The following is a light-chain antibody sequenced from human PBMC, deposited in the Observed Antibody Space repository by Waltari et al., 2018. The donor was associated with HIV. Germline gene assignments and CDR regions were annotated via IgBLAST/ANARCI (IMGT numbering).Light chain of an antibody. CDR1: QTISTY. Sequence: DIQMSQSPSSLSASVGDRVTITCRASQTISTYLNWYRQQPGKPPELLIYSASTSHSGVPVRFIGSGSETDFTLTIASLEPEDFATYYCQQSYSTFITFGGGTKVEIK. CDR3: QQSYSTFIT. J-gene: IGKJ4*01. CDR2: SAS. V-gene: IGKV1-39*01.